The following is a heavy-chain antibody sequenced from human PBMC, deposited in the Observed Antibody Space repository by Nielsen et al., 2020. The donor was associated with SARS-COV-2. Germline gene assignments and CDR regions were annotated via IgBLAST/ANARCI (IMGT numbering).Heavy chain of an antibody. V-gene: IGHV4-59*02. Sequence: SETLSLTCSVSGVSVTFYYWTWIRQLPGKGLEWIGYINYGGTTRYSPAFKSRVVMSLDAFKGQVSLSLSSVTNADTAVYYCASRYQPVYDFWSRWGQGTLVTVSS. J-gene: IGHJ4*02. D-gene: IGHD3-3*01. CDR1: GVSVTFYY. CDR2: INYGGTT. CDR3: ASRYQPVYDFWSR.